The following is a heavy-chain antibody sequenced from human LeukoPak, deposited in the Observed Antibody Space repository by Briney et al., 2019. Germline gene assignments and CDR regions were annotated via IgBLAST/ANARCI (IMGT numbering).Heavy chain of an antibody. Sequence: GASVTVSFKASGYTFTAYYMHWVRQAPGQGLEWMRWINPNSGGTNYAQKFQGRVTMTRDTSISTAYMELSRLRSDDTAVYYCARAAVGAQGYNWFDPWGQGTLVTVSS. D-gene: IGHD1-26*01. V-gene: IGHV1-2*02. J-gene: IGHJ5*02. CDR2: INPNSGGT. CDR1: GYTFTAYY. CDR3: ARAAVGAQGYNWFDP.